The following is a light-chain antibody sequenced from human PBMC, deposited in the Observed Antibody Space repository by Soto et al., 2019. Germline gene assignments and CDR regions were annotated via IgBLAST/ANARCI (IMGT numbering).Light chain of an antibody. V-gene: IGLV2-8*01. J-gene: IGLJ1*01. CDR3: GSYAGGNTFV. CDR1: SSDVGGYNY. Sequence: QSALTQSASASGSPGQSVTISCIGTSSDVGGYNYVSWYQHHPGKAPKLIIYEVTKRPSGVPDRSSGSRSGTTASLTVSGLQAEDEADYYCGSYAGGNTFVFGTGTKVTVL. CDR2: EVT.